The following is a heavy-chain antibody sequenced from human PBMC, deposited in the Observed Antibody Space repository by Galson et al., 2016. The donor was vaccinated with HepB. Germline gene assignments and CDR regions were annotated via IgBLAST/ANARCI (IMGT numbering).Heavy chain of an antibody. CDR1: SGSTSNYY. CDR3: ARHIYSGYETVWFDT. J-gene: IGHJ5*02. V-gene: IGHV4-59*01. D-gene: IGHD5-12*01. CDR2: IYYSGST. Sequence: SETLSLTCNVSSGSTSNYYWSWIRQSPGKGLEWIGYIYYSGSTNYNPSFKSRVTISIDRSKNQFSLRLSSVTVADTAMYYCARHIYSGYETVWFDTWGQGTLVTVSS.